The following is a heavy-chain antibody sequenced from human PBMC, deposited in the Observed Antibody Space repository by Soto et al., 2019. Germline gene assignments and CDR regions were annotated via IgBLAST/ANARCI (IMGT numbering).Heavy chain of an antibody. CDR2: IYYSGST. CDR1: GGSISSSSYY. V-gene: IGHV4-39*01. J-gene: IGHJ5*02. CDR3: ARGYDSSGYYYYNWFDP. Sequence: SETLSLTCTVSGGSISSSSYYWGWIRQPPGKGLEWIGSIYYSGSTYYNPSLKSRVTISVDTSKNQFSLKLSSVTAADTAVYYCARGYDSSGYYYYNWFDPWGQGTLVTVSS. D-gene: IGHD3-22*01.